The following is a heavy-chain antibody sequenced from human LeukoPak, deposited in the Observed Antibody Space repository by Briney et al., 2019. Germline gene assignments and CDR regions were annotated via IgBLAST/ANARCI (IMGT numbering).Heavy chain of an antibody. Sequence: GGSLRLSCAASGFTFSSYSMNWVRQAPGKGLEWVSSISSSSSYIYYADSVKGRFTISGDNAKNSLYLQMNSLRAEDTALYYCASVDYYGSGNYYNDVDYWGQGTLVTVSS. J-gene: IGHJ4*02. V-gene: IGHV3-21*01. CDR2: ISSSSSYI. D-gene: IGHD3-10*01. CDR1: GFTFSSYS. CDR3: ASVDYYGSGNYYNDVDY.